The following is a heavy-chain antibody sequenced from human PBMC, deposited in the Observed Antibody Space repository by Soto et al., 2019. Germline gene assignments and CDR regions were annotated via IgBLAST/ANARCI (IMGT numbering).Heavy chain of an antibody. Sequence: QVQLVQSGAEVKKPGASVKVSCKASGYTFTSYDINWVRQATGQGLEWMGWMNPNSGNTGYAQKFQGSVTMTRNTSINTAYMELSSLRSEDTAVYYCASTIERGCNCFDPWGQGTLVTVSS. D-gene: IGHD1-26*01. CDR1: GYTFTSYD. V-gene: IGHV1-8*01. CDR2: MNPNSGNT. CDR3: ASTIERGCNCFDP. J-gene: IGHJ5*02.